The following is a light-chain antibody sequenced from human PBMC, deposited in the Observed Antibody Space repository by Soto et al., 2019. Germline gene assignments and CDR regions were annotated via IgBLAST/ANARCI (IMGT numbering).Light chain of an antibody. J-gene: IGKJ4*02. V-gene: IGKV3-11*01. CDR1: PSVSSY. CDR2: DAS. CDR3: QQRSNWPQLT. Sequence: IVLTPYPATLSLSPGERATLSCRASPSVSSYLAWSQQKPGQAPRLLIYDASNRATGIPARFSGSGSGTDFTVTIRSLEPEDLAVYYCQQRSNWPQLTFGGGTKVEIK.